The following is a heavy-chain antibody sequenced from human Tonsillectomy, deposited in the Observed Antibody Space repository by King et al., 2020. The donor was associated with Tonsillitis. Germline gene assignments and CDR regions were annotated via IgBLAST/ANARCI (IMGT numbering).Heavy chain of an antibody. V-gene: IGHV4-4*07. CDR2: VYTSGST. Sequence: VQLQESGPGLVKPSETLSLTCTVSGGSINSYYWSWIRQPAGKGLEWIGRVYTSGSTNYNPSLKSRVTMSVDTSKNQFSLKLSSVTAADPAVYYCARGIVGATTIWYFDLWGRGTLVTVAS. D-gene: IGHD1-26*01. CDR1: GGSINSYY. CDR3: ARGIVGATTIWYFDL. J-gene: IGHJ2*01.